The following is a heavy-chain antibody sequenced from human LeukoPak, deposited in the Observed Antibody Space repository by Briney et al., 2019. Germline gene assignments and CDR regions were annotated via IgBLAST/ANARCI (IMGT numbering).Heavy chain of an antibody. CDR1: GYTFTGYY. CDR2: MNPNSGNT. J-gene: IGHJ3*02. D-gene: IGHD1-14*01. V-gene: IGHV1-8*03. Sequence: ASVKVSCKASGYTFTGYYMHWVRQAPGQGLEWMGWMNPNSGNTGYAQKFQGRVTITRNTSISTAYMELSSLRSEDTAVYYCARAKARNDAFDIWGQGTMVTVSS. CDR3: ARAKARNDAFDI.